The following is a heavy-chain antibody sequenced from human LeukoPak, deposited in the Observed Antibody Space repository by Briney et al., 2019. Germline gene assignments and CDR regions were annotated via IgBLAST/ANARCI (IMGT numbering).Heavy chain of an antibody. D-gene: IGHD3-22*01. CDR2: INWNSGST. Sequence: GGSLRLSCATSGFTFDDYGMSWVRQAPGKGLEWVSRINWNSGSTGYADSVKGRFTNSRDKAKNSLYLQMNSLRAEDTGFYYCARDFDQFQDYYDSSGYYPWGQGTLVTVSS. J-gene: IGHJ5*02. V-gene: IGHV3-20*04. CDR3: ARDFDQFQDYYDSSGYYP. CDR1: GFTFDDYG.